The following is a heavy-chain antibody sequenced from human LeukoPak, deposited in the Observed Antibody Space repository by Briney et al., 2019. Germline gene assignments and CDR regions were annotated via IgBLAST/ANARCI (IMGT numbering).Heavy chain of an antibody. J-gene: IGHJ3*02. Sequence: SETLSLTCAVYGGSFSNYYWSWIRQPPGKGLEWVGKINHSGSTNYNPSLKSRVTTSVETSKNQFSLKLTSMSAADAAVYYCARLWRYSGGWYTNSGAFDIWGQGTMVTVSS. CDR3: ARLWRYSGGWYTNSGAFDI. D-gene: IGHD6-19*01. V-gene: IGHV4-34*01. CDR2: INHSGST. CDR1: GGSFSNYY.